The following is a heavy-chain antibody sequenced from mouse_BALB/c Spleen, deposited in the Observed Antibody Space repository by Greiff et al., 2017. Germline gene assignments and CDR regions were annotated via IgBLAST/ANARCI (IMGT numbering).Heavy chain of an antibody. CDR3: ARLSYYGYGFAY. CDR1: GYTFTSYW. D-gene: IGHD1-2*01. CDR2: INPSTGYT. J-gene: IGHJ3*01. Sequence: QVQLQQSGAELAKPGASVKMSCKASGYTFTSYWMHWVNQRPGQGLEWIGYINPSTGYTEYNQKFKDKATLTADKSSSTAYMQLSSLTSEDSAVYYCARLSYYGYGFAYWGQGTLVTVSA. V-gene: IGHV1-7*01.